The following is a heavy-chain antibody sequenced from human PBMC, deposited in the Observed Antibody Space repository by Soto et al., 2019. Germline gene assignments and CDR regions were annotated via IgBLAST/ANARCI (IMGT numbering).Heavy chain of an antibody. J-gene: IGHJ4*02. CDR1: GFSISTHA. CDR2: FSGRSGDT. D-gene: IGHD6-19*01. V-gene: IGHV3-23*01. CDR3: ARDSSAWPNYFDS. Sequence: GGSLRLSCVASGFSISTHALTWARQAPGKGLEWVSSFSGRSGDTYYAASVKGRFTISGDSSKNTVILQMNNLRADDTALYYCARDSSAWPNYFDSWGQGIQVTVSS.